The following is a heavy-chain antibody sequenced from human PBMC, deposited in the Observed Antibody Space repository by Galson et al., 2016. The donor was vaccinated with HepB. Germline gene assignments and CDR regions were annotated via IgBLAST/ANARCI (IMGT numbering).Heavy chain of an antibody. CDR3: ARHDWSGYSYGYDY. V-gene: IGHV4-39*01. J-gene: IGHJ4*02. CDR2: VDYNGGT. Sequence: SETLSLTCTVSGASVSGELYHWTWVRQPAGKGLEWIGSVDYNGGTSYHPSLKSRVTLSLDTSNNHFTLKLSFVTAADTAVYYCARHDWSGYSYGYDYWGQGTLVTVSS. D-gene: IGHD5-18*01. CDR1: GASVSGELYH.